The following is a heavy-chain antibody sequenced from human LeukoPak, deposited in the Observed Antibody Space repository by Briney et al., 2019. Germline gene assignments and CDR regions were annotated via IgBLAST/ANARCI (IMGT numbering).Heavy chain of an antibody. CDR2: IRYDGSNK. D-gene: IGHD3-9*01. CDR1: GFTFSSYG. CDR3: AKDWTDYDILTGGFDY. V-gene: IGHV3-30*02. J-gene: IGHJ4*02. Sequence: GSLRLSCAASGFTFSSYGMHWVRQAPGKGLEWVAFIRYDGSNKYYADSVKGRFTISRDNSKNTLYLQMNSLRAEDTAVYYCAKDWTDYDILTGGFDYWGQGTLVTVSS.